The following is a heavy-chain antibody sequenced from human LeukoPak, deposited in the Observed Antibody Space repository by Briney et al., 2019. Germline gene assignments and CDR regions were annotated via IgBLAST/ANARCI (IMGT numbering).Heavy chain of an antibody. CDR2: IYYSGST. V-gene: IGHV4-59*01. D-gene: IGHD2-2*01. Sequence: SETLSLTCTVSGGSISSYYWSWIRQPPGKGLEWIGYIYYSGSTNYNPSLKSRVTISVDTSKNQFSLKLSSVTAADTAVYYCASSSRGRVDYYYYYMDVWGKGTTVTVSS. J-gene: IGHJ6*03. CDR3: ASSSRGRVDYYYYYMDV. CDR1: GGSISSYY.